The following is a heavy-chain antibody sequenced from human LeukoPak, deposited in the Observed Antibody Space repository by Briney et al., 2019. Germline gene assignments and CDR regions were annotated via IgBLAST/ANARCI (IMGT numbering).Heavy chain of an antibody. Sequence: QPGRSLRLSCAASGFTFSSYAMHWVRQAPGKGLEWVAVISYDGSNKYYADSVKGRFTISRDNSKNTLYLQMNSLRAEDTAVYYCARDDYGDYYFDYWGQGTLVTVSS. V-gene: IGHV3-30-3*01. CDR2: ISYDGSNK. J-gene: IGHJ4*02. CDR3: ARDDYGDYYFDY. CDR1: GFTFSSYA. D-gene: IGHD4-17*01.